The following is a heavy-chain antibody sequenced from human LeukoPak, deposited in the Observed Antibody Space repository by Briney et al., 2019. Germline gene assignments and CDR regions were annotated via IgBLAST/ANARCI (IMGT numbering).Heavy chain of an antibody. J-gene: IGHJ5*02. CDR2: SIPIFGTA. CDR3: ARDGYYDYVWGSYRTNWFDP. D-gene: IGHD3-16*02. V-gene: IGHV1-69*05. CDR1: GGTFSSYA. Sequence: ASVSVSCKVSGGTFSSYAISWGRQPPEQGREWMGGSIPIFGTANYAQKFQGRVTITTDESPSTAYMELSSLRSEDTAVYYCARDGYYDYVWGSYRTNWFDPWGQGTLVTVSS.